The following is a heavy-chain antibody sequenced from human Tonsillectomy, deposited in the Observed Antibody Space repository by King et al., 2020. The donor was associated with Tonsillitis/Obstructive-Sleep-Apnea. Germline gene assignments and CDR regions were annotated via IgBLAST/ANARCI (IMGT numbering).Heavy chain of an antibody. CDR2: INHFGST. D-gene: IGHD2-15*01. J-gene: IGHJ5*02. CDR3: AGGRDIVVVVTNNLFDP. CDR1: GGSFSGYY. Sequence: QVQLQQWGAGLLKPSATLSLTCAVYGGSFSGYYWSWIRQPPGKGLEWIGEINHFGSTNYNPSLKSRVTISVDTSKNQFSLKLRSVTAADTAVYYCAGGRDIVVVVTNNLFDPWGQGTLVAVSS. V-gene: IGHV4-34*01.